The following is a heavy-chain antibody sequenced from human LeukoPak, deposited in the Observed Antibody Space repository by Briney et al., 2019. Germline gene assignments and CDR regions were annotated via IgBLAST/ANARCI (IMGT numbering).Heavy chain of an antibody. CDR2: IYYSGST. CDR1: GGSISSYY. J-gene: IGHJ6*02. V-gene: IGHV4-59*01. D-gene: IGHD5-12*01. CDR3: ARFGLREDYYYYGMDV. Sequence: SETLSLTCTASGGSISSYYWSWIRQPPGKGLEWIGYIYYSGSTNYNPSLKSRVTISVDTSKNQFSLKLCSVTAADTAVYYCARFGLREDYYYYGMDVWGQGTTVTVSS.